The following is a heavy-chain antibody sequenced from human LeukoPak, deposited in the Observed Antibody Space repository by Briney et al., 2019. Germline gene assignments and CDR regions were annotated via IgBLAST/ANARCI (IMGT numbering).Heavy chain of an antibody. V-gene: IGHV4-39*07. Sequence: SETLSLTCTVSGGSISSSSYYWGRIRQPPGKGLEWIGRIYYSGSTYYNPSLKSRVTISVDTSKNQFSLKLSSVTAADTAVYYCARDHSYDFWSGYYTNYFDYWGQGTLVTVSS. CDR2: IYYSGST. D-gene: IGHD3-3*01. CDR3: ARDHSYDFWSGYYTNYFDY. J-gene: IGHJ4*02. CDR1: GGSISSSSYY.